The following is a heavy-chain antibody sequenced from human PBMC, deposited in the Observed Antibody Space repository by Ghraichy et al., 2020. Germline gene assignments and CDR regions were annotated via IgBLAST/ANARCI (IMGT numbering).Heavy chain of an antibody. J-gene: IGHJ4*02. CDR3: AKQPGLVPYYFDY. V-gene: IGHV3-23*01. CDR1: GFTFSSYA. D-gene: IGHD6-19*01. CDR2: ISGSGGST. Sequence: GGSLRLSCAASGFTFSSYAMSWVRQAPGKGLEWVSAISGSGGSTYYADSVKGRFTISRDNSKNTLYLQMNSLRVEDTAVYYCAKQPGLVPYYFDYWGQGTLVTVSS.